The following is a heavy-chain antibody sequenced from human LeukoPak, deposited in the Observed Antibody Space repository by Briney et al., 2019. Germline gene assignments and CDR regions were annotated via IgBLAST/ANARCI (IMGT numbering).Heavy chain of an antibody. CDR1: GGSISSGSYY. D-gene: IGHD3-3*01. J-gene: IGHJ5*02. CDR3: ARDSYPITIFGVSWFDP. V-gene: IGHV4-61*02. CDR2: IYTSGST. Sequence: SETLSLTCTVSGGSISSGSYYWSWIRQPAGKGLEWIGRIYTSGSTNYNPSLKNRVTISVDTSKNQFSLKLSSVTAADTAVYYCARDSYPITIFGVSWFDPWGQGTLVTVSS.